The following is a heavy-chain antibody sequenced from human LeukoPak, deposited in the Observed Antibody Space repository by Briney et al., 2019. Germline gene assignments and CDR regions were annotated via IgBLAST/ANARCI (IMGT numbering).Heavy chain of an antibody. CDR1: GFTFSSYG. D-gene: IGHD1-26*01. CDR2: IRYDGSNK. CDR3: AKVGGATTLDYYYYYYMDV. Sequence: GGSLRLSCAASGFTFSSYGMHWVRQAPGKGLEWVAFIRYDGSNKYYADSVKGRFTISRDNSKNTLYLQMNSLRAEDTAVYYCAKVGGATTLDYYYYYYMDVWGKGTTVTVSS. V-gene: IGHV3-30*02. J-gene: IGHJ6*03.